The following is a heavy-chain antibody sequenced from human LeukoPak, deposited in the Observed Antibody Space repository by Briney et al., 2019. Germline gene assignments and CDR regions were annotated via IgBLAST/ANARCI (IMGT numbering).Heavy chain of an antibody. CDR1: GDSISSYY. V-gene: IGHV4-4*07. CDR3: ARAPEFSSGWLLDY. CDR2: IHTSGST. Sequence: SETLSLTCTVSGDSISSYYWSWIRQSAGKGLEWIRRIHTSGSTDYSPSLKSRVTMSIDTSKTQFSLKVNSVTAADTGVYYCARAPEFSSGWLLDYWGQGSLVTVSS. D-gene: IGHD6-19*01. J-gene: IGHJ4*02.